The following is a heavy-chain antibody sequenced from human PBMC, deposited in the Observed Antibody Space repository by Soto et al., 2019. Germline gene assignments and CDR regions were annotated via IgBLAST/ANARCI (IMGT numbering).Heavy chain of an antibody. D-gene: IGHD6-6*01. J-gene: IGHJ6*01. V-gene: IGHV3-33*01. Sequence: QVQLVESGGGVVQPGRSLTLSCAASGFTFSSYGMHWVRQAPGKGLEWVAVIWYDGSNKYYADSVKGRFTISRDNSKNTLYLQMNSLRAEETAVYYCERELVPKELVWSNYYDYGMDVWGQGTTVTASS. CDR1: GFTFSSYG. CDR2: IWYDGSNK. CDR3: ERELVPKELVWSNYYDYGMDV.